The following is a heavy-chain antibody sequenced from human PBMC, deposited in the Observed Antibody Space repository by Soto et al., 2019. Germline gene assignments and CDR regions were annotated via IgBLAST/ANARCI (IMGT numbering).Heavy chain of an antibody. J-gene: IGHJ6*03. CDR3: AKGSTGTTERGGKVGAYYYMDV. D-gene: IGHD1-1*01. V-gene: IGHV3-23*01. CDR2: ISGSGGST. Sequence: PGGSLRLSCAASGVTFSSYAMSWVRQAPGKGLEWVSAISGSGGSTYYADSVKGRFTISRDNSKNTLYLQMNSLRAEDTAVYYCAKGSTGTTERGGKVGAYYYMDVWGKGTTVSVSS. CDR1: GVTFSSYA.